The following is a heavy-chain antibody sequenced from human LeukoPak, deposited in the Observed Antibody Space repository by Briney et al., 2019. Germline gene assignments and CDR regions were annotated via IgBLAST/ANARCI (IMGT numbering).Heavy chain of an antibody. CDR3: ARGGDYGLFDY. CDR2: VNPNSGHT. V-gene: IGHV1-8*01. J-gene: IGHJ4*02. D-gene: IGHD4-17*01. CDR1: GHTFTSYD. Sequence: GASVKVSCKASGHTFTSYDINWVRQATGQGLEWMGWVNPNSGHTGFAQKFQGRVPMTSNTSISTAYMEVRSLRSEDTAVYYCARGGDYGLFDYWGQGTLVTVSS.